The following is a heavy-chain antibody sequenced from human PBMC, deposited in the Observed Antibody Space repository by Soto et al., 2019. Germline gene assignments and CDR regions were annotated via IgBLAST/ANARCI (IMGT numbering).Heavy chain of an antibody. CDR1: GFTFSNYA. J-gene: IGHJ4*02. D-gene: IGHD3-9*01. CDR2: VSGSGGRT. V-gene: IGHV3-23*01. Sequence: EVQVLESGGGLVQPGGSLRLSCAASGFTFSNYAMAWVRQAPGKGLAWVAGVSGSGGRTYYADSVKGRFTISRDNSKNTLYLQVDSLRAEDTAVYYCAKVRDYDIWTGYYKEYFDYWGQGTLVTVSS. CDR3: AKVRDYDIWTGYYKEYFDY.